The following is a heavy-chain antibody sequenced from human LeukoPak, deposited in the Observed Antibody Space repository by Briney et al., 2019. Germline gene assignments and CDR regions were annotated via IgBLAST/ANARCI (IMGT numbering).Heavy chain of an antibody. CDR2: ISRDEGTT. CDR3: VKDLSNYVHGMDV. D-gene: IGHD3-16*01. CDR1: GFTFSMYV. V-gene: IGHV3-64D*06. J-gene: IGHJ6*02. Sequence: GGSLRLSCSASGFTFSMYVMHWVRQAPGKGLEYVSTISRDEGTTYSADSVKGRFTISRDNSKNTLFLQMSSLRAEDTAVYYCVKDLSNYVHGMDVWGQGTTVTVSS.